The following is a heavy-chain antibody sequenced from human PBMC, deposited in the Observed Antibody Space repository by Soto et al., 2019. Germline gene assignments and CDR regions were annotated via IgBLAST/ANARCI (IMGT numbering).Heavy chain of an antibody. Sequence: GGSLRLSCAASGFTFDDYAMHWVRQAPGKGLEWVSLISGDGGSTYYADSVKGRFTIARDNSKNSLYLQMIRLRTEDAALYYCAKDSTAVAGTSDYYYGMDVWGQGTTVTVSS. CDR3: AKDSTAVAGTSDYYYGMDV. CDR1: GFTFDDYA. D-gene: IGHD6-19*01. CDR2: ISGDGGST. V-gene: IGHV3-43*02. J-gene: IGHJ6*02.